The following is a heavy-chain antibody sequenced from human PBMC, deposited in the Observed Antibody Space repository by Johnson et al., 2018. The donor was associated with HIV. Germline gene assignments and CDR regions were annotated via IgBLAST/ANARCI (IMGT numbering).Heavy chain of an antibody. CDR1: GFTFDDYA. D-gene: IGHD3-22*01. Sequence: VQLVESGGGVVRPGGSLRLSCAASGFTFDDYALSWFRQAPGKGLEWVGFIRSKAYGGTTEYAASVKGRFTISRDNSKNTLYLQMNSLRAEDTAVYYCARGRYYDSSGYESGAFDIWGQGTMVTVSS. CDR2: IRSKAYGGTT. CDR3: ARGRYYDSSGYESGAFDI. J-gene: IGHJ3*02. V-gene: IGHV3-49*03.